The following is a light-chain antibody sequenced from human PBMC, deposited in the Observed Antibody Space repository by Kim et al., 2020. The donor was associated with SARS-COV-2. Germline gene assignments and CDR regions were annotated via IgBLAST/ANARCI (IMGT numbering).Light chain of an antibody. CDR3: QQYGTSPLLP. V-gene: IGKV3-20*01. CDR1: QSVRDNY. Sequence: EIVLTQSPGTLSLSPGERATLSCRASQSVRDNYLAWYQQRPGQAPRLLLYGASSRATDIPDRFTGTGSGTDFILTITRLEPEDFAVYYCQQYGTSPLLPFGGGTKVDIK. CDR2: GAS. J-gene: IGKJ4*01.